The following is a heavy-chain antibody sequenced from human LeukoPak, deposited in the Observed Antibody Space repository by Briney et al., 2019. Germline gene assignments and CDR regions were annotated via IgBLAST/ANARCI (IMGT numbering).Heavy chain of an antibody. V-gene: IGHV3-23*01. J-gene: IGHJ3*02. CDR1: GFTFSSYG. CDR2: ISGSGGST. Sequence: GGSLRLSCAASGFTFSSYGMSWVRQAPGKGLEWVSAISGSGGSTYYADSVKGRFTISRDNSKNTLYLQMNSLRAEDTAVYYCAREGHYYDSSGYYPDAFDIWGQGTMVTVSS. D-gene: IGHD3-22*01. CDR3: AREGHYYDSSGYYPDAFDI.